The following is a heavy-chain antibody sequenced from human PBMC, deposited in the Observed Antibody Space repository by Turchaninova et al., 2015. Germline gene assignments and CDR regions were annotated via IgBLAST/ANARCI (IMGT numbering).Heavy chain of an antibody. V-gene: IGHV3-30*02. CDR3: VRGNEADY. CDR2: ILSDGSKT. J-gene: IGHJ4*02. Sequence: QVQVVESGGGVVQPGGSLRLSCAASRFTFSNYGMHWVRQAPGKVLEWVALILSDGSKTYYSDSVRGLFNISTDNSKDTLYMQMNSLRPEDTALYYCVRGNEADYWGQGTLVTVSS. CDR1: RFTFSNYG.